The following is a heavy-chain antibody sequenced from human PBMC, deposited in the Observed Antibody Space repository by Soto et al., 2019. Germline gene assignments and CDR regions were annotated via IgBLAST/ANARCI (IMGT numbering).Heavy chain of an antibody. V-gene: IGHV1-18*01. D-gene: IGHD2-2*01. CDR1: GYTFSNYG. Sequence: GPSVNGSCNTAGYTFSNYGITWVRHAPGQPLEWLGWISRDSDGTNYAQKFQGRVSMTTDTSTTTAYMELRSLRSDDTAVYYCARVVPGAEAWFGPWGQGTLVTVSS. CDR2: ISRDSDGT. CDR3: ARVVPGAEAWFGP. J-gene: IGHJ5*02.